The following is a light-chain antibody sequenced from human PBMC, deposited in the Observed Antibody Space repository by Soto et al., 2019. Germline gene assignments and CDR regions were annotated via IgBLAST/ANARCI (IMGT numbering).Light chain of an antibody. CDR1: SSDIGAYNF. Sequence: QSALTQPASVSGSPGQSITISCTGTSSDIGAYNFVSWYQQHPGKAPKLMLYDVNIRPSGVSNRFPGSKSGNTASLAISVLQAEDEADYYCTSWTTSTTMIFGGGTKLTVL. CDR3: TSWTTSTTMI. CDR2: DVN. J-gene: IGLJ2*01. V-gene: IGLV2-14*03.